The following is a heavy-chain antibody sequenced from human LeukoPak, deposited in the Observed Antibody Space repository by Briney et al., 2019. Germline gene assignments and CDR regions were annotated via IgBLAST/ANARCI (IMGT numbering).Heavy chain of an antibody. D-gene: IGHD1-14*01. CDR1: GFTFSSYS. CDR2: ISSSSSTI. CDR3: ARDSITFMDV. V-gene: IGHV3-48*04. Sequence: PGGSLRLSYAASGFTFSSYSMNWVRQAPGKGLEWVSYISSSSSTIYYADSVKGRFTISRDNAKNSLYLQMNSLRAEDTAVYYCARDSITFMDVWGKGTTVTVSS. J-gene: IGHJ6*03.